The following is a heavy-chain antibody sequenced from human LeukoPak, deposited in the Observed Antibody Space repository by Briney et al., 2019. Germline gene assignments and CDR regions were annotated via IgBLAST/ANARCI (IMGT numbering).Heavy chain of an antibody. Sequence: GSLRLSCAASGFTFSSYAMSWVRQAPGKGLEWVSAISGSGGSTYYADSVKGRFTISRDNSKNTLYLQMNSLRAEDTAVYYCTYYYDRSGYYGFDYWGQGTLVTVSS. J-gene: IGHJ4*02. CDR1: GFTFSSYA. V-gene: IGHV3-23*01. D-gene: IGHD3-22*01. CDR2: ISGSGGST. CDR3: TYYYDRSGYYGFDY.